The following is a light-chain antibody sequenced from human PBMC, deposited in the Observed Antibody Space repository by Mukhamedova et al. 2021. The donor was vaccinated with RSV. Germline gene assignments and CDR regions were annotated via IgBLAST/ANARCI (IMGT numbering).Light chain of an antibody. V-gene: IGKV1-5*03. J-gene: IGKJ4*01. Sequence: WYQHRVHGKAPKLLINKASTLQDGVPSRFSGSGSGTEFTLTISSLQPDDFATYYCQQFSSSYPTFGGGTKVEI. CDR3: QQFSSSYPT. CDR2: KAS.